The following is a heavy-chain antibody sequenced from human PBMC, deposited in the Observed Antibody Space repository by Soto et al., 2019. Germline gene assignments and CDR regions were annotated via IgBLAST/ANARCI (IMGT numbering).Heavy chain of an antibody. V-gene: IGHV1-69*13. D-gene: IGHD6-13*01. CDR2: IVPIYRTA. CDR3: VRDSGAKLSSS. J-gene: IGHJ4*02. CDR1: GGTFSSYR. Sequence: GPSVKVSCKASGGTFSSYRINWVRQAPGQGLEWVGGIVPIYRTADYAQKFQGRVGITADESARTSYMGLRSLKSEDTAGYYCVRDSGAKLSSSWGQGTLVTVSS.